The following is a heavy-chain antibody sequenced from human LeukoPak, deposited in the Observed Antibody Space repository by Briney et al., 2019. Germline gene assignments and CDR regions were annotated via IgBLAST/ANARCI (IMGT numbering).Heavy chain of an antibody. J-gene: IGHJ4*02. CDR2: IKSKTEGGTT. Sequence: GGSLRLSCAVSGFIFTNVWMNWVRQAPGKGLEWVGRIKSKTEGGTTDYAAPVKGRFTISRDDSKNTLYLQMNSLKTEDTGVYYCTTGRSDILTGYPYWGQGTLVTVSS. V-gene: IGHV3-15*07. CDR1: GFIFTNVW. CDR3: TTGRSDILTGYPY. D-gene: IGHD3-9*01.